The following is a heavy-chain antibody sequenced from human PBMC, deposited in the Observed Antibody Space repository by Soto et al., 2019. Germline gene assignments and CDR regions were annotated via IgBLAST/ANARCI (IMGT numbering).Heavy chain of an antibody. D-gene: IGHD2-2*01. CDR3: ARSLLTPDAAFCYCGSSERQNLTYYYYGMDV. J-gene: IGHJ6*02. V-gene: IGHV1-18*01. CDR2: ISAYNGNT. Sequence: ASVKVSCKASGYTFTSYGISWVRQAPGQGLEWMGWISAYNGNTNYAQKLQGRVTMTTDTSTSTADMELRSLRTDDTAVYYCARSLLTPDAAFCYCGSSERQNLTYYYYGMDVWGQGTTVTVSS. CDR1: GYTFTSYG.